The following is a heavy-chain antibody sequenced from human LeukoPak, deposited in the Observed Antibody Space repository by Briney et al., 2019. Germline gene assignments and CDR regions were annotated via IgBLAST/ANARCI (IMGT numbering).Heavy chain of an antibody. CDR2: IYYSGST. J-gene: IGHJ3*02. V-gene: IGHV4-39*02. CDR3: ARDVSAIVVVVAAPDAFDI. Sequence: SVTLSLTCTVSGGSISSSSYYWGWIRQRPEKGREWIGSIYYSGSTYYNPCLKSRVTISVDTSKNQFSLTLSSVTAADTAVYYCARDVSAIVVVVAAPDAFDIWGQGTMGTVSS. CDR1: GGSISSSSYY. D-gene: IGHD2-15*01.